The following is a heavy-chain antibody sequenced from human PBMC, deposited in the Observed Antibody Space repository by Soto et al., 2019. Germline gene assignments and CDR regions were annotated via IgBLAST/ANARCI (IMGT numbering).Heavy chain of an antibody. CDR1: GFTFSNAW. CDR3: TRGAPSGTFYDY. CDR2: IKSKTDGETT. D-gene: IGHD6-13*01. V-gene: IGHV3-15*01. Sequence: EVQLVESGGGLVTPGGSLRLSCAASGFTFSNAWITWVRQAPGKGLEWIGRIKSKTDGETTDYAAPVKGRFTISRDDSTNTLYLQMSSLKTEDTAFYYCTRGAPSGTFYDYWGQGTLVTVSS. J-gene: IGHJ4*02.